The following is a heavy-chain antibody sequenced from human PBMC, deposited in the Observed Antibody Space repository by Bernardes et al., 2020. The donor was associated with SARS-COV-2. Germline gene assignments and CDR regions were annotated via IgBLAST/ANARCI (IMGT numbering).Heavy chain of an antibody. CDR2: ISSSTI. D-gene: IGHD6-19*01. CDR3: ARGPTDSRGWYHLDY. CDR1: GFTFSDYY. J-gene: IGHJ4*02. V-gene: IGHV3-11*01. Sequence: GSLRLSCAASGFTFSDYYMGWIRQAPGKGLEWVSYISSSTIYYADSVKGRFTISRDNAKSSLSLQMNSLRAEDTAIYYCARGPTDSRGWYHLDYWGQGTLVAVSS.